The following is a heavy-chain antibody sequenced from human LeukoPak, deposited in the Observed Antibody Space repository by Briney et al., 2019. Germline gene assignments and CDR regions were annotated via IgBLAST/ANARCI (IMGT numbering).Heavy chain of an antibody. CDR3: ASGNWNDRAFDI. CDR1: GFTFTSCW. D-gene: IGHD1-20*01. V-gene: IGHV3-7*01. J-gene: IGHJ3*02. CDR2: IKPDGGEK. Sequence: GGSLRLSCAASGFTFTSCWMNWVRQAPGKGLEWVANIKPDGGEKYYVDSVKGRFTISRDNAKNSLFLQMNSLRAEDTAVYYCASGNWNDRAFDIWGQGTMVAVSS.